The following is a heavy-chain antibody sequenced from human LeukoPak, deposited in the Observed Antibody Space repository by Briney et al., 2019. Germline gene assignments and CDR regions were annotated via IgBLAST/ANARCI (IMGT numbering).Heavy chain of an antibody. D-gene: IGHD6-19*01. CDR3: ARGTGYSSGWYDY. Sequence: GASVKVSCKASGYTFTGYYMHWVRQAPGQGLEWMGRINPNSGGTNYAQKFQGRVTMTRDTSISTAYMELSRLRSDDTAVYYCARGTGYSSGWYDYRGQGILVTVSS. J-gene: IGHJ4*02. V-gene: IGHV1-2*06. CDR2: INPNSGGT. CDR1: GYTFTGYY.